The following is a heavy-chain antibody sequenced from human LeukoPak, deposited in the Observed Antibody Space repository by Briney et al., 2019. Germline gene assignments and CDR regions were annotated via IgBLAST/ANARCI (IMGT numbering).Heavy chain of an antibody. CDR1: VYTFSRYY. CDR3: ARGRYGSGSIDY. V-gene: IGHV1-2*02. CDR2: INPNSGGT. Sequence: ASVKVPCKVSVYTFSRYYMHWVRQAPAQGREGMGWINPNSGGTNYAQKFQGRVTMTRDTSISTAYMELSRLRSDDTAVYYCARGRYGSGSIDYWGQGTLVTVSS. D-gene: IGHD3-10*01. J-gene: IGHJ4*02.